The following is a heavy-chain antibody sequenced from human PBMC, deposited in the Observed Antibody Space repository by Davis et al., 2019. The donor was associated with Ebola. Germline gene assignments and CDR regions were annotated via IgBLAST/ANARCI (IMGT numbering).Heavy chain of an antibody. D-gene: IGHD3-10*01. V-gene: IGHV1-18*01. Sequence: AASVKVSCKASGYTFTSYDINWVRQATGQGLEWMGWISAYNGNTNYAQKLQGRVTMTTDTSTSTAYMELRSLRSDDTAVYYCARGWFGELVYYYGMDVWGKGTTVTVSS. CDR1: GYTFTSYD. CDR2: ISAYNGNT. CDR3: ARGWFGELVYYYGMDV. J-gene: IGHJ6*04.